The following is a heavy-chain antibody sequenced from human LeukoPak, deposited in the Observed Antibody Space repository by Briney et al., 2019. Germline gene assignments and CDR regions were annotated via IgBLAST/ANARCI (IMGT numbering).Heavy chain of an antibody. J-gene: IGHJ4*02. CDR3: ARHIYCSRTSCYFEYYFDY. CDR2: IYHSGST. Sequence: SETLSLTCAVSGYSISSGYYWGWIRHPPGKGLEWIGSIYHSGSTYYTPSLKSRVTISVDTSKNQFCLQLSSVAAADTAVYYCARHIYCSRTSCYFEYYFDYWGRETLVSVPS. V-gene: IGHV4-38-2*01. D-gene: IGHD2-2*01. CDR1: GYSISSGYY.